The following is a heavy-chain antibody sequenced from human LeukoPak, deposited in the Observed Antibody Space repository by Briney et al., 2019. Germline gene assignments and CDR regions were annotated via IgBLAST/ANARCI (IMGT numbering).Heavy chain of an antibody. Sequence: SETLSLTCTVSGGSVSSGSYYWSWIRQPPGKGLEWIGYIYHSGRAYYNPSLTSRVTISIDRSKNQFSLRLTSVTAADTAVYYCAREGDYGLVCDWGQGPLVTVSS. CDR1: GGSVSSGSYY. V-gene: IGHV4-30-2*01. CDR3: AREGDYGLVCD. CDR2: IYHSGRA. J-gene: IGHJ4*02. D-gene: IGHD4-17*01.